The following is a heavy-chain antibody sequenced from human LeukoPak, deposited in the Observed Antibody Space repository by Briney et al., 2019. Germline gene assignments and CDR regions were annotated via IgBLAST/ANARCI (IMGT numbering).Heavy chain of an antibody. CDR2: ISDSGTT. CDR3: ARVTWFPGTSYYYMDV. CDR1: GGSISRYY. Sequence: SVTLSLTCTVSGGSISRYYWSWLRQPPGKGLEWFGYISDSGTTNYNLSLKSRVTISVDTANEEFSLKLSSVTAADTAVYYCARVTWFPGTSYYYMDVWGKGTTVTVSS. J-gene: IGHJ6*03. V-gene: IGHV4-59*01. D-gene: IGHD1-1*01.